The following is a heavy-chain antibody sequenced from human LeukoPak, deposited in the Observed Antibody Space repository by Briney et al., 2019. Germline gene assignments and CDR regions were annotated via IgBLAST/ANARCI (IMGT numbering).Heavy chain of an antibody. D-gene: IGHD3-10*01. J-gene: IGHJ3*01. CDR2: IHPGDSDI. CDR3: ARQGGSGTFGAFNV. Sequence: GESLKISCHGSGYSFNNYWIGWMRQMPGNGLEWMGIIHPGDSDIRYSPSFQGLVTISADMSISTAYLQWSSLKASDTAKYYCARQGGSGTFGAFNVWGQGTMVTVSS. CDR1: GYSFNNYW. V-gene: IGHV5-51*01.